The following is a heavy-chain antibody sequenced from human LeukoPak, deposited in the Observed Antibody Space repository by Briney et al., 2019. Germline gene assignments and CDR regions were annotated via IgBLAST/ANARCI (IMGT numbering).Heavy chain of an antibody. D-gene: IGHD6-13*01. J-gene: IGHJ4*02. Sequence: PSETLSLTCTVSGGSISSYYWSWIRQPPGKGLEWIGYIYYSGSTNYNPSLKSRVTISVDTSKNQFSLKLSSVTAADTAVYYCARHPQQLSHYYFDYWGQGTLVTVSS. CDR3: ARHPQQLSHYYFDY. CDR1: GGSISSYY. V-gene: IGHV4-59*08. CDR2: IYYSGST.